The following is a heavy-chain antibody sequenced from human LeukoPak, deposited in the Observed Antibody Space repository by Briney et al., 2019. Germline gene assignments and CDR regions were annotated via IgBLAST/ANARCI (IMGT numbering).Heavy chain of an antibody. CDR1: GFTFNSYA. CDR2: ISDSGGST. J-gene: IGHJ4*02. V-gene: IGHV3-23*01. D-gene: IGHD4-17*01. CDR3: AKDRRGDYALSFDY. Sequence: PGGSLRLSCAASGFTFNSYAMSWVRQAPGKGLEWVSAISDSGGSTYYADSVKGRFTTSRDISKNTLYLQMNSLRAEDTAVYYCAKDRRGDYALSFDYWGQGTLVAVSS.